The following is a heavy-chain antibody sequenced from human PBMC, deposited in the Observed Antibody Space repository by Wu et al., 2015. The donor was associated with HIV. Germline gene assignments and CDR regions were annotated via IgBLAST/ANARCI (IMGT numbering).Heavy chain of an antibody. CDR2: INPNSGGT. CDR3: ARDCPGGSYYPPLPQLPSRNGFDY. V-gene: IGHV1-2*02. Sequence: QVQLVQSGAEVKKPGASVKVSCKASGYTFTGYYMHWVRQAPGQGLEWMGWINPNSGGTNYAQKFQGRVTMTRDTSISTAYMELSRLRSDDTAVYYCARDCPGGSYYPPLPQLPSRNGFDYWGQGTLVTVSS. D-gene: IGHD1-26*01. CDR1: GYTFTGYY. J-gene: IGHJ4*02.